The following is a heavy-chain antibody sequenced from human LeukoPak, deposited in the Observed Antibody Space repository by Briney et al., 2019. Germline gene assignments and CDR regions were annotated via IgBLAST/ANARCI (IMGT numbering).Heavy chain of an antibody. CDR1: GFTFSSYG. CDR2: ISYDGSNK. V-gene: IGHV3-30*03. CDR3: ARGHGGYYFDAFDI. J-gene: IGHJ3*02. Sequence: GGSLRLSCAASGFTFSSYGMHWVRQAPGKGLEWVAVISYDGSNKYYADSVKGRFTISRDNAKNSLYLQMNSLRAEDTAVYYCARGHGGYYFDAFDIWGQGTMVTVSS. D-gene: IGHD3-3*01.